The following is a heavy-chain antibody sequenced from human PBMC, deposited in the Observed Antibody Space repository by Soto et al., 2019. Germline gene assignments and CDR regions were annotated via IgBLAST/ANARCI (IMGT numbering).Heavy chain of an antibody. CDR1: GYSFTNYW. CDR2: MYPGDSDT. J-gene: IGHJ4*02. D-gene: IGHD2-2*01. V-gene: IGHV5-51*01. Sequence: GESLKISCKGSGYSFTNYWIGWVCQMPGKGLEWMGIMYPGDSDTRYSPSFQGQVTMSADRSISTAYLQWSSLKASDTAIYYCARRPSRWYYFDYWGEGTLVTVSS. CDR3: ARRPSRWYYFDY.